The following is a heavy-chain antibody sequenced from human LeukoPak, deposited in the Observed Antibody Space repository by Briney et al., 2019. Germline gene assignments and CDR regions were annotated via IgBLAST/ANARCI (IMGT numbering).Heavy chain of an antibody. V-gene: IGHV3-30-3*01. Sequence: GGSLRLSCAASGLTFSSYAMHWVRQAPGKGLEWVAVISYDGSNKYYADSVKGRFTISRDNSKNTLYPQMNSLRAEDTAVYYCARDSHSSGWYQPYYYYGMDVWGQGTTVTVSS. CDR1: GLTFSSYA. J-gene: IGHJ6*02. CDR2: ISYDGSNK. CDR3: ARDSHSSGWYQPYYYYGMDV. D-gene: IGHD6-19*01.